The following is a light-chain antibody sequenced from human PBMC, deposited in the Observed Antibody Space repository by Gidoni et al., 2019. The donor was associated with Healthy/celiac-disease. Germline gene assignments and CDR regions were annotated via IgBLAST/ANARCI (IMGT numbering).Light chain of an antibody. V-gene: IGKV1-8*01. CDR3: QQYYSYPPIT. CDR1: QGISSY. J-gene: IGKJ5*01. Sequence: IRVTQSHSSFSASTGDRVSITCRASQGISSYLAWYQQKPGKAPKLLIYAASTLQSGVPSRFSGSGSGTDFSLTISCLQSEDFATYYCQQYYSYPPITFGQGTRLEIK. CDR2: AAS.